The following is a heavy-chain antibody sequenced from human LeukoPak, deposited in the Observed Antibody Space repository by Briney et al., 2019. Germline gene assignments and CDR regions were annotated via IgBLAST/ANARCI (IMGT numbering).Heavy chain of an antibody. V-gene: IGHV3-43*01. J-gene: IGHJ4*02. CDR2: ISWDGGST. Sequence: PGGSLRLSCAASGFTFDDYTMHWVRQAPGKGLEWVSLISWDGGSTYYADSVKGRFTISRDNSKNSLYLQMNSLRTEDTALYYCAKENDSPYSSGWYYFDYWGQGTLVTVSS. CDR3: AKENDSPYSSGWYYFDY. CDR1: GFTFDDYT. D-gene: IGHD6-19*01.